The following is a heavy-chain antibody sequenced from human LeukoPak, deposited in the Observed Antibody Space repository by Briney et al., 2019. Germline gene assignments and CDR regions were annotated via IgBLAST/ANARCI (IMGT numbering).Heavy chain of an antibody. V-gene: IGHV3-74*01. CDR1: GFTFSSYW. D-gene: IGHD1-1*01. Sequence: QPGGSLRLSCAASGFTFSSYWMHWVRQAPGKGLVWVSRINSDGSSTSYADSVKGRFTISRDNAKNTLYLQMNSLRAEDTAVYYCARELISTTWRGNRSYFDLWGRGTLVTVSS. CDR2: INSDGSST. J-gene: IGHJ2*01. CDR3: ARELISTTWRGNRSYFDL.